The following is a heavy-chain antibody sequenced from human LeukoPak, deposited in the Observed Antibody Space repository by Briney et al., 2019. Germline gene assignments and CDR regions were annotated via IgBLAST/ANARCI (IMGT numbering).Heavy chain of an antibody. CDR3: ARDNRRRDDY. J-gene: IGHJ4*02. V-gene: IGHV3-7*03. CDR1: GFTFSSYW. CDR2: IKEDGSGK. Sequence: GGSLRLSCAAPGFTFSSYWMTWVRQAPGKGLEWVANIKEDGSGKYYVDSVKGRFTISRDNAKNSLYLQMNSLRAEDTAVYYCARDNRRRDDYWGQGTLVTVSS.